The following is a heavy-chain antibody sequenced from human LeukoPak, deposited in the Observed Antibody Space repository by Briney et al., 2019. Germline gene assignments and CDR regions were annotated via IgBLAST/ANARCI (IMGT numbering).Heavy chain of an antibody. CDR3: ARCSSTSCSLGWYFDL. CDR1: GGTFSSYA. Sequence: ASVKVSCKASGGTFSSYAISWVRQAPGQGLEWMGWINPNSGGTNYAQKFQGRVTMTRDTSISTAYMELSRLRSDDMAVYYCARCSSTSCSLGWYFDLWGRGTLVTVSS. V-gene: IGHV1-2*02. J-gene: IGHJ2*01. D-gene: IGHD2-2*01. CDR2: INPNSGGT.